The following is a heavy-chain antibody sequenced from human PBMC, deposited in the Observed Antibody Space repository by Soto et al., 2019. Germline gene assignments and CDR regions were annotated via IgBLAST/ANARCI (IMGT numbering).Heavy chain of an antibody. CDR2: IYYSGNT. Sequence: SETLSVTWTASGGSISGGGYYWSRLRQHPGKGLEWIGYIYYSGNTYYNPSLKSQFTISVDRSKNQFSLKLSSVTAADTAVYYCARGQGAAAGHSNFDYWGQGALVTVSS. CDR3: ARGQGAAAGHSNFDY. CDR1: GGSISGGGYY. D-gene: IGHD6-13*01. J-gene: IGHJ4*02. V-gene: IGHV4-31*01.